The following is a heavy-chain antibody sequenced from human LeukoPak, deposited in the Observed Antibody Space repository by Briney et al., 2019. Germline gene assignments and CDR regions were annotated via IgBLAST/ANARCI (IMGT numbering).Heavy chain of an antibody. D-gene: IGHD2-2*01. V-gene: IGHV3-23*01. J-gene: IGHJ6*02. CDR1: GFTFSSYA. CDR3: AKAASSSSTSCSDEYYYYYYGMDV. Sequence: GGSLRLSCTASGFTFSSYAMSWVRQAPGKGLEWVSAISGSGGSTYYADSVKGRFTISRDNSKNTLYLQMNSLRAEDTAVYYCAKAASSSSTSCSDEYYYYYYGMDVWGQGTTVTVSS. CDR2: ISGSGGST.